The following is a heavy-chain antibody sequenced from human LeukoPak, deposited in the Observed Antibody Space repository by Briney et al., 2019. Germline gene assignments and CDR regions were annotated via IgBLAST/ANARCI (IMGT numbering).Heavy chain of an antibody. D-gene: IGHD6-13*01. CDR1: GFTFSGSA. Sequence: GGSLRLSCEASGFTFSGSAMHWVRQAPGKGLEWVGRMRSKRNNYATGYTASVEGRFTISRDDSKNTRYLEMTNLKSEDTAVYYCTSQAGYSSSWETWGQGTLVTVSS. J-gene: IGHJ5*02. CDR2: MRSKRNNYAT. V-gene: IGHV3-73*01. CDR3: TSQAGYSSSWET.